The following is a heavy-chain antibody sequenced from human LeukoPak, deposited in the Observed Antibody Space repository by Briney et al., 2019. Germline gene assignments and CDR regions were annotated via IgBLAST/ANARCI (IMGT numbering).Heavy chain of an antibody. D-gene: IGHD6-13*01. CDR3: ARSSSDDAFDI. Sequence: SETLSLTCTVSGGSISSGSHYWSWIRQPAGKGLEWIGRIYTSGSTNYNPSLKSRVTISVDTSKNQFSLKLSSVTAADTAVYYCARSSSDDAFDIWGQGTMVTVSS. CDR1: GGSISSGSHY. V-gene: IGHV4-61*02. J-gene: IGHJ3*02. CDR2: IYTSGST.